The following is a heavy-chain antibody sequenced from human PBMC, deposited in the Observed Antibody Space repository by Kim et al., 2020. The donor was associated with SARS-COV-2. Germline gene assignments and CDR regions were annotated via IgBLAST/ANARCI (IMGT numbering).Heavy chain of an antibody. CDR2: ST. D-gene: IGHD3-16*01. J-gene: IGHJ4*02. Sequence: STSYAQKFQGRVTMTRDTSTSTVYMELSSLRSEDTAVYYCARARGGVTDYWGQGTLVTVSS. CDR3: ARARGGVTDY. V-gene: IGHV1-46*01.